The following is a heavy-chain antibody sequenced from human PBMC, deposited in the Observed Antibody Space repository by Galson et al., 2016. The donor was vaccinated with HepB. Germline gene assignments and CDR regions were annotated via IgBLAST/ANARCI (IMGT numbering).Heavy chain of an antibody. CDR1: GASITSSDW. D-gene: IGHD2/OR15-2a*01. CDR2: IFHSGRV. CDR3: ARQYWGGPSDY. V-gene: IGHV4-4*02. J-gene: IGHJ4*02. Sequence: SETLSLTCAVSGASITSSDWWSWVRQPPGQGLEWIGQIFHSGRVNYTPSLASRVTISIDTSKNHFSLGLTSVTDADTALSYCARQYWGGPSDYWGQGTLVIVSS.